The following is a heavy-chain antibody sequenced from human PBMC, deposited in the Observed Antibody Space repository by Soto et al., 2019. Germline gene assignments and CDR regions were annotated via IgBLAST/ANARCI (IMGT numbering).Heavy chain of an antibody. D-gene: IGHD3-10*01. V-gene: IGHV1-3*01. CDR2: INAGNGNT. CDR3: ARSSVLLWFGEFSDAFYI. Sequence: ASVKVSCKASGYTFTSYAMHWVRQTPGQRLEWMGWINAGNGNTKYSQKFQGRVTITRDTSASTAYMELSSLRSEDTAVYYCARSSVLLWFGEFSDAFYIWGQGTMVPVSS. CDR1: GYTFTSYA. J-gene: IGHJ3*02.